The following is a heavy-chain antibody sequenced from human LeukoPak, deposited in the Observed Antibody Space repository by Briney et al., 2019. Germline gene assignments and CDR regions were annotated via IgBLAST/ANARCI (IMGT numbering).Heavy chain of an antibody. V-gene: IGHV3-53*01. CDR1: GLTVSNNY. D-gene: IGHD4-17*01. J-gene: IGHJ4*02. CDR3: ARDHTPQLKSYGDYGLDY. CDR2: ISSGGRT. Sequence: GGSLRLSCAASGLTVSNNYMTWVRQAPGKGLEWVSVISSGGRTDYADSVKGRFTISRDNSKNTLYLQMNSLRAEDTAVYYCARDHTPQLKSYGDYGLDYWGQGTLVTVSS.